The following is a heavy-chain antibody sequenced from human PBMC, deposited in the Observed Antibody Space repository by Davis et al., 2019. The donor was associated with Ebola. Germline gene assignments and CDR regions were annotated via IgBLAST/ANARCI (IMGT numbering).Heavy chain of an antibody. CDR1: GFTLSSYW. V-gene: IGHV3-74*01. D-gene: IGHD2-2*01. CDR3: ARVLHPGYCSSTSCYGMDV. CDR2: INSDGSST. Sequence: GESLKISCAASGFTLSSYWMHWVRQASGKGLVWVSRINSDGSSTSYADSVKGRFTISRDNAKNTLYLQMNSLRAEDTAVYYCARVLHPGYCSSTSCYGMDVWGKGTTVTVSS. J-gene: IGHJ6*04.